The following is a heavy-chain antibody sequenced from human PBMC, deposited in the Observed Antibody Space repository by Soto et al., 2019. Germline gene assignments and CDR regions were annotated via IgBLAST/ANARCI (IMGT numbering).Heavy chain of an antibody. CDR2: ISYDGNDE. Sequence: GESLKISCVASGFTFSDFPLHWVRRAPGKGLEWVAVISYDGNDESYSDPVKGRFTISRDNSKTTVYLQMNSLRADDMAVYHCARDMRHDYASGRLDYLGQGTLVTVSS. D-gene: IGHD3-10*01. J-gene: IGHJ4*02. V-gene: IGHV3-30-3*01. CDR1: GFTFSDFP. CDR3: ARDMRHDYASGRLDY.